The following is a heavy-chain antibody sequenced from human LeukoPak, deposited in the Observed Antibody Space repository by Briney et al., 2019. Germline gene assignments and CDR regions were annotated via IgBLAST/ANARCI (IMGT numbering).Heavy chain of an antibody. CDR3: AKLATSDTGEAY. J-gene: IGHJ4*02. D-gene: IGHD3-16*01. CDR2: INPSGDST. Sequence: ASVKVSCKASGYTFTINHIHWVRQAPGQGLEWMGVINPSGDSTTYAQNFQGRVTMTRDTSTSTVYMELRSLRSEDTAIYYCAKLATSDTGEAYWGQGTLVTVSS. V-gene: IGHV1-46*01. CDR1: GYTFTINH.